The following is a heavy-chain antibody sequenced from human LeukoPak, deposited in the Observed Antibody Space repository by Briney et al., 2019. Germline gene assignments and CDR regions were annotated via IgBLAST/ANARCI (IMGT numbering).Heavy chain of an antibody. CDR3: AQDLGDFWSGYYNPHFEY. J-gene: IGHJ4*02. CDR1: GFTFKTYA. Sequence: GGSLRLSCAASGFTFKTYAMSWVRQAPGKGLEWVSAISGSGGTTYYADSVKGRFTISRDNSKNTLYLQMKGLRAEDTAVYYCAQDLGDFWSGYYNPHFEYWGQGTLVTVSS. V-gene: IGHV3-23*01. D-gene: IGHD3-3*01. CDR2: ISGSGGTT.